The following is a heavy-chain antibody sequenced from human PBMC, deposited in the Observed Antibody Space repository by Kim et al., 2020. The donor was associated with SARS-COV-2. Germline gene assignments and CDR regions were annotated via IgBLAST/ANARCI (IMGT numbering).Heavy chain of an antibody. V-gene: IGHV3-7*04. Sequence: TGEGRFTKSRANDKNSLFLQMNSLRAEDTAVYYCARGPNYSPFDYWGQGTLVTVSS. J-gene: IGHJ4*02. CDR3: ARGPNYSPFDY. D-gene: IGHD4-4*01.